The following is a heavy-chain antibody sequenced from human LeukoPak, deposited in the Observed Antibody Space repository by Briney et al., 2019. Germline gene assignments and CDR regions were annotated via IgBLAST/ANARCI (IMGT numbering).Heavy chain of an antibody. V-gene: IGHV3-66*01. D-gene: IGHD4-17*01. CDR2: IYSGGST. CDR1: GFTVSSNY. J-gene: IGHJ4*02. Sequence: GGCLRLSCAASGFTVSSNYMSWVRQAPGKGLEWVSVIYSGGSTYYADSVKGRFTISRDNSKNTLYLQMNSLRAEDTAVYYCARVDYGDYGFDYWGQGTLVTVSS. CDR3: ARVDYGDYGFDY.